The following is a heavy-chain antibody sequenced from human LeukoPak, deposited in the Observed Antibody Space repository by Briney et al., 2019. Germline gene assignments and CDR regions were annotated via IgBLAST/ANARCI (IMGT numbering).Heavy chain of an antibody. J-gene: IGHJ4*02. Sequence: PSETLSLTCAVYGGSFSGYYWSWIRQPQGKGLEWIGEINHSGSTNYNPSLKSRVTISVDTSKNQFSLKLSSVTAADTAVYYCARGVLYSSSGYNYWGQGTLVTVSS. CDR1: GGSFSGYY. CDR2: INHSGST. D-gene: IGHD6-6*01. CDR3: ARGVLYSSSGYNY. V-gene: IGHV4-34*01.